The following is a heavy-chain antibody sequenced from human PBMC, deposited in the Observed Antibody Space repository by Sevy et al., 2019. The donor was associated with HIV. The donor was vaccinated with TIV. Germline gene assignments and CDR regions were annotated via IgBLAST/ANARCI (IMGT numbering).Heavy chain of an antibody. D-gene: IGHD6-13*01. J-gene: IGHJ5*02. CDR3: AKEVYGGIAAAGTGEFDP. CDR2: ISWKSGSI. Sequence: GGSLRLSCAASGFTVDDYAMHWVRQAPGKGLEWVSGISWKSGSIGYADSVKGRFTISRDNAKNSLYLQMNSLRADDTALYYCAKEVYGGIAAAGTGEFDPWGQGTLVTVSS. V-gene: IGHV3-9*01. CDR1: GFTVDDYA.